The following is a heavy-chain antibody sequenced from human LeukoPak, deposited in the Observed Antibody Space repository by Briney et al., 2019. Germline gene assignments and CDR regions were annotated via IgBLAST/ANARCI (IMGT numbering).Heavy chain of an antibody. D-gene: IGHD6-6*01. Sequence: SGGSLRLSCAASGFTFSDYYMSWIRQAPGKGLEWVSYISSSGSTIYYADSVKGRFTISRDNAKNSLYLQMNSLRAEDTAVYYCARVRGSSSPDFYYYYYMDVWGKGTTVTISS. CDR3: ARVRGSSSPDFYYYYYMDV. CDR2: ISSSGSTI. J-gene: IGHJ6*03. V-gene: IGHV3-11*04. CDR1: GFTFSDYY.